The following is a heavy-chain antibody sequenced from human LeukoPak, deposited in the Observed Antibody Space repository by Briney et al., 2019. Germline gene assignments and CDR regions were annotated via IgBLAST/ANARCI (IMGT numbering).Heavy chain of an antibody. CDR2: IWYDGSNE. CDR3: AKVGFSEMEWLLYSDH. J-gene: IGHJ4*02. Sequence: GTSLRLSCVTSGFTFRNYGMHWVRQAPGKGLEWVAVIWYDGSNEYYADSVKGRFTISRDNSKNTLYLQMNSLRAEDTAVYYCAKVGFSEMEWLLYSDHWGQGTLVTVSS. CDR1: GFTFRNYG. V-gene: IGHV3-33*06. D-gene: IGHD3-3*01.